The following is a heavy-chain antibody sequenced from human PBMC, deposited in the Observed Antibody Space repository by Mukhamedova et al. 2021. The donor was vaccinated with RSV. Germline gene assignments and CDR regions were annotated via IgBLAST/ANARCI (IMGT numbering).Heavy chain of an antibody. Sequence: SSGYYWGWIRQPPGKGLEWIGSIYHSGSTYYNPSLKSRVTISVDTSKNQFSLKLSSVTAADTAVYYCARDGYYDFWSGYWLNWLDPWGQGTLVTV. CDR1: SSGYY. CDR3: ARDGYYDFWSGYWLNWLDP. CDR2: IYHSGST. D-gene: IGHD3-3*01. J-gene: IGHJ5*02. V-gene: IGHV4-38-2*02.